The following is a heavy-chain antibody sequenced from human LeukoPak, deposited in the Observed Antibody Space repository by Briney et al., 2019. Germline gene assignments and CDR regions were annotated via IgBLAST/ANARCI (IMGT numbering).Heavy chain of an antibody. CDR1: GFTFSGYY. CDR3: AREPSGSGGYDY. V-gene: IGHV1-2*02. J-gene: IGHJ4*02. Sequence: ASVRVSCKASGFTFSGYYMHWVRQAPGQGLEWMAWISPNSGGTNYVQKFQGRVTVTRDTSISTDYMEISGLTSDDTALYYCAREPSGSGGYDYWGQGTLVTVSS. CDR2: ISPNSGGT. D-gene: IGHD3-10*01.